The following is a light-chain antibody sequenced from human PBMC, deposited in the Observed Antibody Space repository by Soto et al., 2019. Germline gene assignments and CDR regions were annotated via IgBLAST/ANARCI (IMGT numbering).Light chain of an antibody. CDR1: SSDVGGSIY. Sequence: QSALTQPASVSGSPGQSITISCTGTSSDVGGSIYVSWYQQHPGKAPKLMIYEGSKRPSGVSNRFSGSRSGNTASLTISGLQAEDEANYYCCSYAGSSTFVVFGGGTKLTVL. J-gene: IGLJ2*01. CDR3: CSYAGSSTFVV. V-gene: IGLV2-23*01. CDR2: EGS.